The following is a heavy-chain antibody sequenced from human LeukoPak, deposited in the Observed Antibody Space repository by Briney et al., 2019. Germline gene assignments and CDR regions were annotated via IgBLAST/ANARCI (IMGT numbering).Heavy chain of an antibody. J-gene: IGHJ3*02. CDR1: GCIFNYYA. Sequence: GGSLRLSCATSGCIFNYYAMSWVRQAPGKGLEWVSGISGSDGSTYYADSVKGRFSISRDNSKKTLFLQMNSLTAEDTAVYYCAKSGDSSGWFRAFDIRGQGTLVTVSS. CDR3: AKSGDSSGWFRAFDI. V-gene: IGHV3-23*01. D-gene: IGHD6-19*01. CDR2: ISGSDGST.